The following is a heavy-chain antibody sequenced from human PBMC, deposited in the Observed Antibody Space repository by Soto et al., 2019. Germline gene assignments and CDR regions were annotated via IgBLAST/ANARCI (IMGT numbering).Heavy chain of an antibody. CDR1: GFTFSSYA. J-gene: IGHJ4*02. D-gene: IGHD5-12*01. Sequence: HPGGSLRLSCAASGFTFSSYAMSWVRQAPGKGLEWVSAISGSGGSTYYADSVKGRFTISRDNSKNTLYLQMNSLRAEDTAVYYCAKFRVRWLQSDFDYWGQGTLVTVSS. CDR2: ISGSGGST. V-gene: IGHV3-23*01. CDR3: AKFRVRWLQSDFDY.